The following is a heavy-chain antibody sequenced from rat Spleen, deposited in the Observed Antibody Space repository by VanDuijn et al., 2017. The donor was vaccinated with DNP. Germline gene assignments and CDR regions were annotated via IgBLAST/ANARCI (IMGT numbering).Heavy chain of an antibody. J-gene: IGHJ2*01. CDR2: IRYNGDN. V-gene: IGHV3-1*01. CDR3: VRGHPPRGFDY. CDR1: GYSITSNY. Sequence: EVQLRESGSGLVKPSQSLSLTCSVTGYSITSNYWGWIRKFPGNKMEWIGHIRYNGDNSYNPSFKSRISITRDTSKNQFFLQLNSVTTEDTATYYSVRGHPPRGFDYWGQGVMVTVSS. D-gene: IGHD3-8*01.